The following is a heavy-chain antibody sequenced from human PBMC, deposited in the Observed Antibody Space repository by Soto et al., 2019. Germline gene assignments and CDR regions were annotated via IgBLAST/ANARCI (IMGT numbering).Heavy chain of an antibody. J-gene: IGHJ5*02. D-gene: IGHD2-15*01. CDR2: INNVYYSGSN. Sequence: NPSETLSLTCTVSGGSVSSGSYYWSWIRQPPGKGLEWIGYINNVYYSGSNNYNPSLTSRVSMSVDTSKNQFSLKLSSVTPADTAAYYCARGYCTGGSCYSIWFDPWGQGTLVTVSS. CDR3: ARGYCTGGSCYSIWFDP. CDR1: GGSVSSGSYY. V-gene: IGHV4-61*01.